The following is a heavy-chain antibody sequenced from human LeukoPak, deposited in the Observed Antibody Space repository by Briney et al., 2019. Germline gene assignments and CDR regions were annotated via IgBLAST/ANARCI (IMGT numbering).Heavy chain of an antibody. CDR1: GFTFSSYG. Sequence: GGSLRLSCAASGFTFSSYGMHWVGQAPGKGREGVVVIWYDGSNKYYADYVKGRFTISRDNSKNTLYLQMHSPRAEDTAVYYCAKPPAPYNGSGSNTFYYFYYWGQGTLVTVSS. CDR3: AKPPAPYNGSGSNTFYYFYY. CDR2: IWYDGSNK. D-gene: IGHD3-10*01. J-gene: IGHJ4*02. V-gene: IGHV3-30*02.